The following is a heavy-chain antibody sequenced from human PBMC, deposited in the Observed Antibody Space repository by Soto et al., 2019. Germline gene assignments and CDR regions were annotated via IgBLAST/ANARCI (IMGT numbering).Heavy chain of an antibody. J-gene: IGHJ4*02. V-gene: IGHV3-33*01. CDR3: ARDITATHFDY. D-gene: IGHD1-20*01. CDR1: GFTFRNHG. Sequence: GGSLRLSCAASGFTFRNHGMHWVRQAPGKGLERVAVIWYDGSNSYYADSVKGRFIVSRDNSKNTLYLQMNSLRADDTAMYYCARDITATHFDYWGRGTLVTVSS. CDR2: IWYDGSNS.